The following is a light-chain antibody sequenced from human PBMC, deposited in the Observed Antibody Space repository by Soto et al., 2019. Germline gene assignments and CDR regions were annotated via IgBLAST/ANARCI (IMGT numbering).Light chain of an antibody. Sequence: IEMTQSPAGVCVSPRERVTLSCGASQSVSSSFLAWYQQKVGQAPRLLIYGASSRATGIPDRFSGSGSGTDFTLTISRLEPEDFAVYYCQQYGSSPRTFGQGTRLEIK. CDR2: GAS. V-gene: IGKV3-20*01. CDR1: QSVSSSF. CDR3: QQYGSSPRT. J-gene: IGKJ5*01.